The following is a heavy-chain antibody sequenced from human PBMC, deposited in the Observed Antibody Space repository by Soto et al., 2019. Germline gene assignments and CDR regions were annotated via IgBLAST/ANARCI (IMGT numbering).Heavy chain of an antibody. CDR2: IYPGDSDT. V-gene: IGHV5-51*01. CDR3: ARGSGYDWSGYYYYMDV. J-gene: IGHJ6*03. CDR1: GYSFTSYW. Sequence: GESLKISCKGSGYSFTSYWIGWVRQMPGKGLEWMGIIYPGDSDTRYSPSFQGQVTISADKSISTAYLQWSSLKASDTAMYYCARGSGYDWSGYYYYMDVWGKGTTVTVSS. D-gene: IGHD5-12*01.